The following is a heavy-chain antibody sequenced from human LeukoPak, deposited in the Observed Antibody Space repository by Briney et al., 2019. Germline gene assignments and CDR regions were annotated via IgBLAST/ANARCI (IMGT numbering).Heavy chain of an antibody. CDR2: ISGSGGST. CDR1: GFSFSSYA. D-gene: IGHD3-22*01. J-gene: IGHJ5*02. CDR3: AKDVWAAEFYFDGSGFNA. Sequence: PGGSLRISCAASGFSFSSYAMTWVRQAPGKGLEWVSAISGSGGSTYYPNSAKGRFSISRDNSKSTLYLQIDSLRSEDTAIYYCAKDVWAAEFYFDGSGFNAWGQGTLVTVSS. V-gene: IGHV3-23*01.